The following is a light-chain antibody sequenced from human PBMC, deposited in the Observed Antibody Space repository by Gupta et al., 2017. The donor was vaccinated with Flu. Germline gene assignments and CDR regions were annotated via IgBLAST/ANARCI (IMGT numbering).Light chain of an antibody. CDR3: QQYNNWS. CDR1: QSVGSN. J-gene: IGKJ5*01. CDR2: GAS. Sequence: EIVMTQSQATLSVSPGERATLACRASQSVGSNLAWYQQKPGQAPRLLIYGASTRATGIPARFSDSGSGTEFTLTISSLQSEDFAVYYCQQYNNWSFGQGTRLEIK. V-gene: IGKV3D-15*01.